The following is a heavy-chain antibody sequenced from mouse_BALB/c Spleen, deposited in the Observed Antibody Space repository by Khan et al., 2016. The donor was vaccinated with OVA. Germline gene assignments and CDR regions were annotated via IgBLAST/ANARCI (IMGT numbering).Heavy chain of an antibody. J-gene: IGHJ3*01. CDR2: ISYSGST. Sequence: VQLQQSGPGLVKPSQSLSLTCTVTGYSITSDYAWNWIRQFPGNKLEWMGYISYSGSTTYNPFPKSRISITRDTSKNQFFLQLNSLTTEDTATYYCARWFTYWGQGTLVTVSA. CDR1: GYSITSDYA. CDR3: ARWFTY. V-gene: IGHV3-2*02.